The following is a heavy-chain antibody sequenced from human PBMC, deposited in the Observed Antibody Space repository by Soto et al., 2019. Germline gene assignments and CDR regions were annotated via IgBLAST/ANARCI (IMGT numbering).Heavy chain of an antibody. Sequence: SETLSLTCTVSGGSISSGGYYWSWIRQHPGKGLEWIGYIYYSGSTYYNPSLKSRVTISVDTSKNQFSLKLSSVTAADTAVYYCARAPADCSGPRCGHVGSIFDYWGQGTLVTVSS. D-gene: IGHD2-15*01. CDR3: ARAPADCSGPRCGHVGSIFDY. CDR2: IYYSGST. CDR1: GGSISSGGYY. J-gene: IGHJ4*02. V-gene: IGHV4-31*03.